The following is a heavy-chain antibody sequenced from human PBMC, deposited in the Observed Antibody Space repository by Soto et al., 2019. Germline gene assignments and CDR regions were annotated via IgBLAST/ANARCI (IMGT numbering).Heavy chain of an antibody. CDR3: ATRATEDIVVVPAAMKDDY. D-gene: IGHD2-2*01. J-gene: IGHJ4*02. CDR1: GGTFSSYT. V-gene: IGHV1-69*02. Sequence: ASVKVSCKASGGTFSSYTISWVRQAPGQGLEWMGRIIPILGIANYAQKFQGRVTITADKSTSTAYMELSSLRSEDTAVYYCATRATEDIVVVPAAMKDDYWGQGTLVTVSS. CDR2: IIPILGIA.